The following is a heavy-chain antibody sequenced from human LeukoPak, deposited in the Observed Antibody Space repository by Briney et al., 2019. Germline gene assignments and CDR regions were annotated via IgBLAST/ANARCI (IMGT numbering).Heavy chain of an antibody. D-gene: IGHD3-10*01. Sequence: SETLSLTCAVSRGSISSNNWWSWVRQPPGKRLEWIAEIYHSGSTNYNPSLKSRVTISVDKSKNQFSLKLISVTAADTAMYYCARDSYYFGSGSDNTPYNWFDPWGQGTLVTVSS. CDR1: RGSISSNNW. CDR2: IYHSGST. J-gene: IGHJ5*02. CDR3: ARDSYYFGSGSDNTPYNWFDP. V-gene: IGHV4-4*02.